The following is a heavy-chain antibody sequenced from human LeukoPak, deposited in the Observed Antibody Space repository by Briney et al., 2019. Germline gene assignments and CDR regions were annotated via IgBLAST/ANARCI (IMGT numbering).Heavy chain of an antibody. V-gene: IGHV3-23*01. D-gene: IGHD6-6*01. J-gene: IGHJ4*02. CDR1: GITFSSYA. Sequence: GGSLRLSCAASGITFSSYAMSWVRQAPGRGLEWVSAISDSGGSTYYADSVKGRFTISRDNSKNTLYLQMNSLRAEDTAVYYCANQLSSSSHFDYWGQGTLVTVSS. CDR3: ANQLSSSSHFDY. CDR2: ISDSGGST.